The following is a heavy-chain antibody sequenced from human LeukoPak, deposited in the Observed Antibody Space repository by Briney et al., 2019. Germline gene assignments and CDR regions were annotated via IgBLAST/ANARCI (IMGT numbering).Heavy chain of an antibody. Sequence: SETLSLTCAVYGGSFSGYYWSWIRQPPGKGLEWIGEINHSGSTNYNPSLKSRVTISVGTSKNQFSLKLSSVPPPDPPFYYFPRGKIAYDSPSSGYSVLWGRGPRFTVPS. J-gene: IGHJ2*01. CDR2: INHSGST. CDR3: PRGKIAYDSPSSGYSVL. V-gene: IGHV4-34*01. D-gene: IGHD3-3*01. CDR1: GGSFSGYY.